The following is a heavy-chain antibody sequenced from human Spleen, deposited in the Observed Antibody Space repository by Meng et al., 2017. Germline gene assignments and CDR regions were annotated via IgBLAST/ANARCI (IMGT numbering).Heavy chain of an antibody. CDR1: GDSVSSKRAN. CDR3: ARGVAETGLDF. Sequence: QLQTSGPCLLKPRQTLFLTSYTDGDSVSSKRANWNWIRQSPSRGLEWLGRTYYRSKWYHDSEVSVESRITINPDTSKNQFSLQLNSVTPEDTAVYFCARGVAETGLDFWGQGTLVTVSS. J-gene: IGHJ4*02. D-gene: IGHD1-1*01. V-gene: IGHV6-1*01. CDR2: TYYRSKWYH.